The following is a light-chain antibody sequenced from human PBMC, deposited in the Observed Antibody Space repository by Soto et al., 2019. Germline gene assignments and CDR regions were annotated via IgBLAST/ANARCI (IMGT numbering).Light chain of an antibody. CDR3: QQYGSSPQWT. Sequence: IVLTQSPGTLSLSPGDRATLSCRASQSVSSTYVAWYQQKAGQAPRLLIYAASTRATGIPDRFSGSGSGTDFTLTISRLEPEDFAVYYCQQYGSSPQWTFGQGTKVEIK. CDR1: QSVSSTY. J-gene: IGKJ1*01. V-gene: IGKV3-20*01. CDR2: AAS.